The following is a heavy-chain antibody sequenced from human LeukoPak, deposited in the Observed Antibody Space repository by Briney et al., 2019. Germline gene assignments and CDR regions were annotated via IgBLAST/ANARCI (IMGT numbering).Heavy chain of an antibody. D-gene: IGHD2-2*01. J-gene: IGHJ4*02. CDR3: ARGPATTGNSCYVYY. CDR1: GESFSGYY. CDR2: INHSGST. V-gene: IGHV4-34*01. Sequence: PSETLSLTCAVYGESFSGYYRSWTRQPPGKGLKWIGEINHSGSTNYNPSLKSRVTISVDTSKNQFSLMLSSVTAADTAVYYCARGPATTGNSCYVYYWGQGTLVTVSS.